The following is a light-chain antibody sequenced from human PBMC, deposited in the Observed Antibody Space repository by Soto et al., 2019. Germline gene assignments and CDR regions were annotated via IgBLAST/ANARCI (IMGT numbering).Light chain of an antibody. J-gene: IGKJ1*01. CDR3: QQYNSYPWT. CDR1: QSISSW. V-gene: IGKV1-5*03. CDR2: EAS. Sequence: DIQMTQSPSTLSASVGDRVTITCRASQSISSWLAWYQQKPGKAPRLLIYEASSLESGVPSRFSGSGSGTEFTLTISSLEPDDAASYYQQQYNSYPWTFGQGTKVEIK.